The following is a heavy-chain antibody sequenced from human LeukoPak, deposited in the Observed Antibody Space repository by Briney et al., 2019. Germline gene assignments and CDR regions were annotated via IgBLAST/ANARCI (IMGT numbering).Heavy chain of an antibody. J-gene: IGHJ3*02. V-gene: IGHV4-39*01. D-gene: IGHD5-12*01. CDR3: ARQLVSSFRLPRGAGAFDI. CDR2: IYYSGST. Sequence: SETLSLTCTVSGGSISSSSYYWGWIRQPPGKGLEWIGSIYYSGSTYYNPSLKSRVAISVDTSKNQFSLKLSSVTAADTAVYYCARQLVSSFRLPRGAGAFDIWGQGTMVTVSS. CDR1: GGSISSSSYY.